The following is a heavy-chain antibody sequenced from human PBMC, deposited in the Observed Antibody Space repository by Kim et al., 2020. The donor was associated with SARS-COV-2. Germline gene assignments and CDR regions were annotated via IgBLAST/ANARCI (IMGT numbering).Heavy chain of an antibody. V-gene: IGHV4-34*01. CDR3: ARVPDTAMGSAVYYFDY. Sequence: LKSRVTISVDTSKNQFSLKLSSVTAADTAVYYCARVPDTAMGSAVYYFDYWGQGTLVTVSS. D-gene: IGHD5-18*01. J-gene: IGHJ4*02.